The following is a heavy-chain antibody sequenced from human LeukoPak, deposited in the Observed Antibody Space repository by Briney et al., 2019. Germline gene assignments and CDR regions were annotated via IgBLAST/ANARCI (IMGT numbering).Heavy chain of an antibody. D-gene: IGHD4-17*01. CDR2: INSDGSST. Sequence: GGSLRLYCAATGFTFSSYWMHWVRKAPGNGLVWVSRINSDGSSTSYADSVKGRFTISRDNDKNTLYLQMNSLRAEDTAVYYCARDGDYGDYVPDYWGQGTLVTVSS. CDR3: ARDGDYGDYVPDY. J-gene: IGHJ4*02. V-gene: IGHV3-74*01. CDR1: GFTFSSYW.